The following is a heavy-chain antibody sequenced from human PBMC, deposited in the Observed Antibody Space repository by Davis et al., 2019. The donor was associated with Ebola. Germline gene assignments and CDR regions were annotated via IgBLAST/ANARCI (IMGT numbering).Heavy chain of an antibody. V-gene: IGHV1-18*04. CDR2: ISGYEDNT. J-gene: IGHJ6*04. CDR1: GYTFTSYY. CDR3: ARDLATSSGAHFFYFGMDV. Sequence: AASVKVSCKASGYTFTSYYMHWVRQAPGQGLEWMGWISGYEDNTNYAPRFQGRITLTKNRATSTVYMELRSLTSDDTAVYYCARDLATSSGAHFFYFGMDVWGEGTSVAVSS. D-gene: IGHD3-10*01.